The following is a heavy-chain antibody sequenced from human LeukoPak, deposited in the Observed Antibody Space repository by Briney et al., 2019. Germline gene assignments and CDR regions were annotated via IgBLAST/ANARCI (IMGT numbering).Heavy chain of an antibody. D-gene: IGHD6-13*01. CDR3: AKRTPTAYSNN. CDR1: GFTFVDYG. V-gene: IGHV3-20*04. CDR2: INYNGAIT. J-gene: IGHJ4*02. Sequence: PGGSLRLSCATSGFTFVDYGLSWVRRAPGKGLEWLCAINYNGAITDYADSVKGRFTISRDNSKNTLYLQMNSLRAEDTAVYYCAKRTPTAYSNNWGQGTLVTVSS.